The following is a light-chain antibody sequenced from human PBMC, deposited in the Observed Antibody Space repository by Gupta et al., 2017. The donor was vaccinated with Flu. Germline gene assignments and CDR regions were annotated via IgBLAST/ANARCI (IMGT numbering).Light chain of an antibody. CDR3: QQYDTSPYS. Sequence: DIQMTQSPSSLSASVGDRVTITCQASHDISNYLNWYQQKPGEAPKLLISDASKLETGVPSRFSGSASGTDFTFTITSLQPEDIATYYCQQYDTSPYSFGQGTKLDIK. J-gene: IGKJ2*03. CDR2: DAS. CDR1: HDISNY. V-gene: IGKV1-33*01.